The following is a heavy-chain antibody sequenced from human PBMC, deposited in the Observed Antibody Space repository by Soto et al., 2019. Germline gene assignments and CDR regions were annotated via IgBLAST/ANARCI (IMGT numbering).Heavy chain of an antibody. D-gene: IGHD6-19*01. Sequence: SETLSLTCAVYGGSFSGYYWSWIRQPPGKGLEWIGEINHSGSTNYNPSLKSRVTISVDTSKNQFSLKLSSVTAADTAVYYCARVFRVGGAVAGTHLDYWGQGTLVTVSS. CDR1: GGSFSGYY. V-gene: IGHV4-34*01. J-gene: IGHJ4*02. CDR3: ARVFRVGGAVAGTHLDY. CDR2: INHSGST.